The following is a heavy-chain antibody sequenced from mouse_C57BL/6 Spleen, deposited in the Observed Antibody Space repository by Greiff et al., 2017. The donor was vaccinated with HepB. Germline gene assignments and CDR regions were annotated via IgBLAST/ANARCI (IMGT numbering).Heavy chain of an antibody. CDR1: GYSFTDYN. D-gene: IGHD1-1*01. J-gene: IGHJ4*01. V-gene: IGHV1-39*01. Sequence: VQLQQSGPELVKPGASVKISCKASGYSFTDYNMNWVKQSNGKSLEWIGVINPNYGTTSYNQKFKGKATLTVDQSSSTAYMPLNSLTSEDSAVYYCARGGYYGSRGENAMDYWGQGTSVTVSS. CDR3: ARGGYYGSRGENAMDY. CDR2: INPNYGTT.